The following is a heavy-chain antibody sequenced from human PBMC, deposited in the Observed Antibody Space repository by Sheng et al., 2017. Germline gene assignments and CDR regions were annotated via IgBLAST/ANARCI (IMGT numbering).Heavy chain of an antibody. CDR1: GFTFSSYG. CDR3: AREASGSYFIGWYFDL. CDR2: IWYDGSNK. D-gene: IGHD1-26*01. V-gene: IGHV3-33*01. Sequence: QVQLVESGGGVVQPGRSLRLSCAASGFTFSSYGMHWVRQAPGKGLEWVAVIWYDGSNKYYADSVKGRFTISRDNSKNTLYLQMNSLRAEDTAVYYCAREASGSYFIGWYFDLWGRGTLVTVSS. J-gene: IGHJ2*01.